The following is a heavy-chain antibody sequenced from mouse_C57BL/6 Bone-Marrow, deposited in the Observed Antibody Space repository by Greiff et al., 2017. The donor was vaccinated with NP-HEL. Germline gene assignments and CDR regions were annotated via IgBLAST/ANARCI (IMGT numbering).Heavy chain of an antibody. D-gene: IGHD1-1*01. J-gene: IGHJ2*01. V-gene: IGHV1-4*01. CDR3: GRGIATVVATDY. CDR2: INPSSGYT. CDR1: GYTFTSYT. Sequence: QVQLQQSGAELARPGASVKMSCKASGYTFTSYTMHWVKQRPGQGLEWIGYINPSSGYTKYNQKFKDKATLTADKYSSTAYMQLSSLTSEDAADYYCGRGIATVVATDYWGQGTTLTVSA.